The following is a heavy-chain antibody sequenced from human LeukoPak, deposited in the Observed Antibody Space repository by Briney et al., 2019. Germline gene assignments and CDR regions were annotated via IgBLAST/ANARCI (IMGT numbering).Heavy chain of an antibody. Sequence: GGSLRLSCGGSGFTFKSFSMHWVRQAPGKGLEWVAAISDDGLNTFYIDSVKGRFTISRDDSKNAVSLQVTSLRSEDTAMYYCARRHLRGNTLRGGHHLDPWGLGTLVAVSS. CDR2: ISDDGLNT. J-gene: IGHJ5*02. D-gene: IGHD1-14*01. V-gene: IGHV3-30*03. CDR3: ARRHLRGNTLRGGHHLDP. CDR1: GFTFKSFS.